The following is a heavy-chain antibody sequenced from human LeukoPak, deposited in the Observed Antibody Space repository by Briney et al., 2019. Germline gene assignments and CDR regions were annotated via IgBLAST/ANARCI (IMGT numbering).Heavy chain of an antibody. CDR3: ARGSRVWGSYRYGAFDI. V-gene: IGHV4-34*01. J-gene: IGHJ3*02. CDR2: INHSGST. D-gene: IGHD3-16*02. Sequence: SETLSLTCAVYGGSFSGYYWSWIRQPPGKGLEWIGEINHSGSTNYNPSLKSRVTISVDTSKNQFSLKLNSVTAADTAVYYCARGSRVWGSYRYGAFDIWGQGTMVTVSS. CDR1: GGSFSGYY.